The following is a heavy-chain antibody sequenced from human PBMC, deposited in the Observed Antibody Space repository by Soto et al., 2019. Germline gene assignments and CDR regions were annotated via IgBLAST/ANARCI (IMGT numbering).Heavy chain of an antibody. Sequence: PSETLSLTCTVSGGSISSYYWSWTRQPPGKGLEWIGYIYYSGSTNYNPSLKSRVTISVDTSKNQFSLKLSSVTAADTAVYYCAKDFGYSSSLRGGIYYYGMDVWGQGTTVTVSS. CDR2: IYYSGST. V-gene: IGHV4-59*01. CDR3: AKDFGYSSSLRGGIYYYGMDV. CDR1: GGSISSYY. J-gene: IGHJ6*02. D-gene: IGHD6-6*01.